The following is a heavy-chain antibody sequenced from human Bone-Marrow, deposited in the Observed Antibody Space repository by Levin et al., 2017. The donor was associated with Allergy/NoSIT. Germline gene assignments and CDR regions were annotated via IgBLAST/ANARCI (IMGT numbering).Heavy chain of an antibody. CDR1: GGTFSSYG. D-gene: IGHD2-2*01. Sequence: SVKVSCKASGGTFSSYGITWVRQAPGQGLEWMGGIVPLFNTVTYAQRFQGRVTLTADQSMTIVYMELSSLRSEDTALYYCARSSEFCSRTSCSLTYYYGLDVWGQGTTIIVSS. J-gene: IGHJ6*02. CDR3: ARSSEFCSRTSCSLTYYYGLDV. CDR2: IVPLFNTV. V-gene: IGHV1-69*13.